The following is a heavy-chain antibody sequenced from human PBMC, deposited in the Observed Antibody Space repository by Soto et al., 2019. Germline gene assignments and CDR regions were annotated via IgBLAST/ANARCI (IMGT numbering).Heavy chain of an antibody. D-gene: IGHD1-26*01. CDR3: ARGDQYDILHRYYAMDV. CDR2: IAYDGINK. CDR1: GFTFNKFD. Sequence: QVQLVESGGGLVQPGTSLRLSCVASGFTFNKFDMHWIRQTPDKRLQWVAFIAYDGINKYYTGSVKGRFSVSRDNSKNTVSLQMNNLGLEDTATYFCARGDQYDILHRYYAMDVWGPGTTVTISS. V-gene: IGHV3-30-3*01. J-gene: IGHJ6*02.